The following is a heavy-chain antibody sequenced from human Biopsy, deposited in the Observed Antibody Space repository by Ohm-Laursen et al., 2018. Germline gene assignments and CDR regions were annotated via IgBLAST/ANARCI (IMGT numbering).Heavy chain of an antibody. CDR2: ICSGGNT. CDR3: ARGMRTTGWPYFDY. Sequence: SETLSLTCTLSGYSIIPSGPENWSWIRQPPGQGLQYIGFICSGGNTNYNPSLRSRVTMSVDTSKNQFSLRLNSVTAADTAVYYCARGMRTTGWPYFDYWGQGILVTVSS. D-gene: IGHD2/OR15-2a*01. J-gene: IGHJ4*02. CDR1: GYSIIPSGPEN. V-gene: IGHV4-61*01.